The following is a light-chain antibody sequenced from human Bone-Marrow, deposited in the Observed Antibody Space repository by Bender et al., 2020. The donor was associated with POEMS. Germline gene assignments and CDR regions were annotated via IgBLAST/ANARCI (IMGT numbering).Light chain of an antibody. J-gene: IGLJ3*02. CDR1: KIGSKR. CDR3: HLWDNSGDQWV. V-gene: IGLV3-21*01. Sequence: SYVLTQPPSVTVAPGETAIITCGGNKIGSKRVHWTQQRPGQAPSLVIHSDRERPADTPARFSATNSGNTATLTITWVEAGDEADYYCHLWDNSGDQWVFGGGTKLTVL. CDR2: SDR.